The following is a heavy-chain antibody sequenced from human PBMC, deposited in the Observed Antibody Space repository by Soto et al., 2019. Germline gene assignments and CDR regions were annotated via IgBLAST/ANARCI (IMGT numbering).Heavy chain of an antibody. CDR1: GFTFSTYA. CDR2: ISASGGDT. CDR3: ARRPTAMAS. V-gene: IGHV3-23*01. Sequence: EAQMLESGGGSVQPGGALRPSCAAAGFTFSTYAVAWVRQSPGKGLEWVSSISASGGDTWYADSVKGRFTISRDNSKNTLYLQMNSLRAEDTAVYYCARRPTAMASWGQGTLVTVSS. J-gene: IGHJ5*02. D-gene: IGHD1-1*01.